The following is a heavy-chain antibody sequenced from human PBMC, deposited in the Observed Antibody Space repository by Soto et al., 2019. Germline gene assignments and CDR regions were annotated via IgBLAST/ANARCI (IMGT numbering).Heavy chain of an antibody. V-gene: IGHV5-10-1*01. D-gene: IGHD5-12*01. Sequence: RESLTLSCEGSGYTFTVHWISCVLQMPGKGLEWMGRIDPSDSYTDYSPTVQGHVTMSADKSINTAYLQWSSLQASDTAVYYCTRHTGYDSSLDYWGQGTLVTVSS. J-gene: IGHJ4*02. CDR1: GYTFTVHW. CDR3: TRHTGYDSSLDY. CDR2: IDPSDSYT.